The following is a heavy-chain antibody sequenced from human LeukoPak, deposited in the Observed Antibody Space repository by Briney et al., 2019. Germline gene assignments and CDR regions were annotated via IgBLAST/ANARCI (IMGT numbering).Heavy chain of an antibody. J-gene: IGHJ6*02. V-gene: IGHV4-34*01. CDR1: GGSFSGYY. D-gene: IGHD5-24*01. CDR2: INHSGST. CDR3: ARYRRDGYNNYYYYYGMDV. Sequence: SETLSLTCAVYGGSFSGYYWSWIRQPPGKGLEWIGEINHSGSTNYNPSHKSRVTISVDTSKNQFSLKLSSVTAADTAVYYCARYRRDGYNNYYYYYGMDVWGQGTTVTVSS.